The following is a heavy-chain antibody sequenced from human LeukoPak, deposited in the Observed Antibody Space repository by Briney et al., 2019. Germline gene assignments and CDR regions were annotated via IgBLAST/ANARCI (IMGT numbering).Heavy chain of an antibody. J-gene: IGHJ4*02. CDR3: ARGILRYDYLDY. Sequence: SVKVSCKASGGTFSSYAISWVRQAPGQGLEWIGRIIPIFGTANYAQKFQGRVTITTDESTSTTYMELSSLRSEDTAVYYCARGILRYDYLDYWGQGTLVTVSS. V-gene: IGHV1-69*05. D-gene: IGHD2-2*01. CDR2: IIPIFGTA. CDR1: GGTFSSYA.